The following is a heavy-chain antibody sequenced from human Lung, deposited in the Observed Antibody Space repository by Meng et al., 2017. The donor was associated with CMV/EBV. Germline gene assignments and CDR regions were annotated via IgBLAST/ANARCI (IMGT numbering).Heavy chain of an antibody. J-gene: IGHJ3*01. CDR2: INPNTGGT. D-gene: IGHD1-14*01. V-gene: IGHV1-2*02. CDR3: ARERGFGFRGTKDAFDF. CDR1: GYTFTLYY. Sequence: ASXXVSXKASGYTFTLYYIHWVRQAPGQGLEWMGWINPNTGGTNSAQKFQGRVTMTGDTPISTAYMELSRLNSDDTALYYCARERGFGFRGTKDAFDFGGQGTRAT.